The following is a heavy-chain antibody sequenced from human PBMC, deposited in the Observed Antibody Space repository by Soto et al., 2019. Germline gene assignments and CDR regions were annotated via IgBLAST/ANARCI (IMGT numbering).Heavy chain of an antibody. Sequence: SETLSLTCTVSGGSISSYYWSWIRQPPGKGLEWIGYIYYSGSTNYNPSLKSRVTISVDTSKNQFSLKLSSVAAADTAVYYCARAGGSSSWPNWFDPWGQETLVTVSS. D-gene: IGHD6-13*01. V-gene: IGHV4-59*01. CDR2: IYYSGST. CDR1: GGSISSYY. CDR3: ARAGGSSSWPNWFDP. J-gene: IGHJ5*02.